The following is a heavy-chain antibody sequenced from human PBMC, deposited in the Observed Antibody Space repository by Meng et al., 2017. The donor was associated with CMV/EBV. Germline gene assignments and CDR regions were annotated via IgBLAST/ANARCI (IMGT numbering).Heavy chain of an antibody. CDR3: AKDGVSTTSGYYGMDV. CDR2: IRYDGSNK. J-gene: IGHJ6*02. D-gene: IGHD2-2*01. CDR1: GFTFSSYG. V-gene: IGHV3-30*02. Sequence: GESLKISCAASGFTFSSYGMHWVRQAPGKGLEWVAFIRYDGSNKYYVDSVKGRFTISRDNSKNTLYLQMNSLRAEDTAVYYCAKDGVSTTSGYYGMDVWGQGTTVTVSS.